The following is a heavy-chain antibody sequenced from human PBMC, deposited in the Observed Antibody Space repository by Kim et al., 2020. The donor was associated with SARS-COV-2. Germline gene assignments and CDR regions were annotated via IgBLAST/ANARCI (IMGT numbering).Heavy chain of an antibody. CDR2: ISYDGSNK. D-gene: IGHD5-18*01. J-gene: IGHJ4*02. V-gene: IGHV3-30*18. Sequence: GGSLRLSCAASGFTFSSYGMHWVRQAPGKGLEWVAVISYDGSNKYYADSVKGRFTISRDNSKNTLYLQMNSLRAEDTAVYYCAKDRDTAMDFDYWGQGTLVTVSS. CDR3: AKDRDTAMDFDY. CDR1: GFTFSSYG.